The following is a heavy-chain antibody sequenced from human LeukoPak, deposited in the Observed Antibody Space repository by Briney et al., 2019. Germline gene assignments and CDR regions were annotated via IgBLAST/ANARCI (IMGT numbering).Heavy chain of an antibody. D-gene: IGHD3-10*01. V-gene: IGHV4-34*01. CDR1: GASLSDYY. Sequence: SETLSLTCAVHGASLSDYYWTWIRQSPEKGLECIGAIDHRGSANYNPSLESRVTISLDTSKNQFSLNPASVTAADTAVYYCTSLFSASGTFDSWGQGTLVAVSS. CDR2: IDHRGSA. J-gene: IGHJ4*02. CDR3: TSLFSASGTFDS.